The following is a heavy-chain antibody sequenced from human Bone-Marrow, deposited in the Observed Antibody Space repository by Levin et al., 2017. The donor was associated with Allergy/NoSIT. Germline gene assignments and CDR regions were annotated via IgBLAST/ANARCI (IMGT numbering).Heavy chain of an antibody. V-gene: IGHV3-7*03. CDR2: VKQDGSEK. CDR1: GFNFGDYW. J-gene: IGHJ5*02. D-gene: IGHD2/OR15-2a*01. CDR3: SCDCPFHSPTSCCFFP. Sequence: GGSLRLSCVASGFNFGDYWMSWVRQAPGKGLEWVANVKQDGSEKHYADFVKGRFTISRDNAQNSLSLQMNSLRADDTAVFFCSCDCPFHSPTSCCFFPWGQGTLVTVSS.